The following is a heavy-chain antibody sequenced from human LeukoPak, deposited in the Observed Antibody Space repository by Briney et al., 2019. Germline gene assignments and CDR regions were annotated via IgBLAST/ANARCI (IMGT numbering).Heavy chain of an antibody. V-gene: IGHV3-53*04. CDR2: IYSRGST. J-gene: IGHJ5*02. CDR1: GFIDSSNY. CDR3: ARLNGDWFGP. Sequence: PGGSVRLFCAASGFIDSSNYMSWVRQAPARGLEWVSVIYSRGSTYYAGSVTGRFTISRHNSKNTLYLQMNSLRAQDTAVYYCARLNGDWFGPWGQGTLVTVS. D-gene: IGHD2-8*01.